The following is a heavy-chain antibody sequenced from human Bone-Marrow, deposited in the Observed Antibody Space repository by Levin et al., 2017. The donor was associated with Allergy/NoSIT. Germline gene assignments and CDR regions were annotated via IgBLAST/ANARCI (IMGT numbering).Heavy chain of an antibody. CDR3: ARAGYSSGGDQFDY. V-gene: IGHV3-30-3*01. D-gene: IGHD6-19*01. CDR1: GFTFSSYA. J-gene: IGHJ4*02. CDR2: ISYDGSNK. Sequence: GGSLRLSCAASGFTFSSYAMHWVRQAPGKGLEWVAVISYDGSNKYYADSVKGRFIISRDNSKNTLYLQVNSLRAEDTAVYYCARAGYSSGGDQFDYWGQGTLVTVSS.